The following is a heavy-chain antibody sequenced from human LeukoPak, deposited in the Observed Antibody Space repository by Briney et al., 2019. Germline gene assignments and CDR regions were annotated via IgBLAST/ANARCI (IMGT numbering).Heavy chain of an antibody. CDR3: ARGGEGYYYDSSGYYTASPSYYFDY. CDR2: INHSGST. J-gene: IGHJ4*02. V-gene: IGHV4-34*01. Sequence: SETLSLTCAVYGGSFSGYYWSWIRQPPGKGLEWIGEINHSGSTNYNPSLKSRVTISVDTSKNQFSLKLSSVTAADTAVCYCARGGEGYYYDSSGYYTASPSYYFDYWGQGTLVTVSS. CDR1: GGSFSGYY. D-gene: IGHD3-22*01.